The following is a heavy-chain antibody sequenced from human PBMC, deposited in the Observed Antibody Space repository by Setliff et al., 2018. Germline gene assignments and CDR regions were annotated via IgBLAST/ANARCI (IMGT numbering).Heavy chain of an antibody. D-gene: IGHD3-10*01. CDR2: INHRGST. J-gene: IGHJ4*02. Sequence: KTSETLSLTCAAYGGTFSDYHWTWIRQSPEKGLEWIGEINHRGSTNYNPSLKSRVTISVDTSKNRFSLKLSSVTAADTAVYYCARLLSPPVRLVGYYFDYWGQGTLVTVSS. CDR3: ARLLSPPVRLVGYYFDY. CDR1: GGTFSDYH. V-gene: IGHV4-34*01.